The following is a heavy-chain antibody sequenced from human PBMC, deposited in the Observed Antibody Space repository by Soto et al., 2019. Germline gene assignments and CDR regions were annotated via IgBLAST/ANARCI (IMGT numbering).Heavy chain of an antibody. D-gene: IGHD2-8*01. V-gene: IGHV3-48*02. CDR2: ISSSGSTI. Sequence: EVQLVESGGGLVQPGGSLRLSCAASGFTFSSYSMNWVRQAPGKGLEWVSYISSSGSTIYYADSVKGRFTIARDNAKNSLYLQMNSLRDEDTAVYYCARDLRMVYAIDFDYWGQGTLVTVSS. J-gene: IGHJ4*02. CDR1: GFTFSSYS. CDR3: ARDLRMVYAIDFDY.